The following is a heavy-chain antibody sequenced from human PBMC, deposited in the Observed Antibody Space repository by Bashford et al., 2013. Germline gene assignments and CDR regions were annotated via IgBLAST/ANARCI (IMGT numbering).Heavy chain of an antibody. V-gene: IGHV3-23*01. CDR2: ISGSGGST. CDR3: AKDRSYYYGSGSYYKQNNWFDP. D-gene: IGHD3-10*01. J-gene: IGHJ5*02. Sequence: VRQAPGKGAGWVSAISGSGGSTYYADSVKGRFTISRDNSKNTLYLQMNSLRAEDTAVYYCAKDRSYYYGSGSYYKQNNWFDPWGQGTLVTVSS.